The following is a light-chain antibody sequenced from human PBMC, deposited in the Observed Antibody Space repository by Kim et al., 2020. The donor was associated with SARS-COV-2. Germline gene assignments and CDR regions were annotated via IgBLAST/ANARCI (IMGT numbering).Light chain of an antibody. V-gene: IGLV2-11*01. CDR1: SSDVGVYNY. J-gene: IGLJ3*02. CDR3: CSYAGSYTLM. Sequence: PGQSVTSSGTGASSDVGVYNYFSWNRQHPGKAPKLMIYDVSERPAGVPDRFSGAKSGNTASLTTSGRRAEDEAVYYCCSYAGSYTLMFGGATQLSVL. CDR2: DVS.